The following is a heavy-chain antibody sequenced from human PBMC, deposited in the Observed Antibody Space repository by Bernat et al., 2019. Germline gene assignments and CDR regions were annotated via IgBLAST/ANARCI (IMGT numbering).Heavy chain of an antibody. J-gene: IGHJ4*02. CDR3: ARYYGSGTYAVDY. V-gene: IGHV3-74*01. D-gene: IGHD3-10*01. Sequence: EVQLVESGGGLVQPGGSLRLSCAASGFTFSSYYMHWVRQAPGKGLVWVSRVNIDGSNTGYADSEKGRFTISRDNAKNTLYLQMNTLRAEDTAVYYCARYYGSGTYAVDYWGQGTLVTVSS. CDR2: VNIDGSNT. CDR1: GFTFSSYY.